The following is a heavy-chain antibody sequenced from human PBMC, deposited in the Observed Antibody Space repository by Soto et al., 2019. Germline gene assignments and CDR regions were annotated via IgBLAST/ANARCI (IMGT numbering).Heavy chain of an antibody. J-gene: IGHJ4*02. D-gene: IGHD3-3*01. CDR1: GFTVSSNY. V-gene: IGHV3-66*01. CDR2: IYSGGST. Sequence: EVQLVESGGGLVQPGGSLRLSCAASGFTVSSNYMSWVRQAPGKGLEWVSVIYSGGSTYYADSVKGRFTISRDNSKNTLYLQMNSLRAEDTAVYYCARDVRSYDFWSGYSPQFDYWGQRTLVTVSS. CDR3: ARDVRSYDFWSGYSPQFDY.